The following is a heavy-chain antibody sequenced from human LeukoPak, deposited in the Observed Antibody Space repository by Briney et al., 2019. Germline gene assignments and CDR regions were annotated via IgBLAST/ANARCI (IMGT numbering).Heavy chain of an antibody. CDR1: GGTFSSYA. V-gene: IGHV1-69*13. CDR3: ARGGYYRSRNHFDY. CDR2: IIPIFGTA. D-gene: IGHD3-22*01. Sequence: ASVKVSCKASGGTFSSYAISWVRQAPGQGLEWMGGIIPIFGTANYAQKFQGRVTITADESTSTAYMELSSLRSEDTAVYYCARGGYYRSRNHFDYWGQGTLVTVSS. J-gene: IGHJ4*02.